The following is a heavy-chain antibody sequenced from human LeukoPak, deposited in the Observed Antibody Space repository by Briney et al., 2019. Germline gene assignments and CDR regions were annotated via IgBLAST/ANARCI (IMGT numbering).Heavy chain of an antibody. CDR2: IRYDGSNK. J-gene: IGHJ4*02. Sequence: GGSLRLSCAASGFTFSSYGMHWVRQAPGKGLEWAAFIRYDGSNKYYADSVKGRFTISRDNSKNTLYLQMNSVRAEDTAVYYCAKPYSGSYAFFFDYWGQGTLVTVSS. D-gene: IGHD1-26*01. CDR1: GFTFSSYG. V-gene: IGHV3-30*02. CDR3: AKPYSGSYAFFFDY.